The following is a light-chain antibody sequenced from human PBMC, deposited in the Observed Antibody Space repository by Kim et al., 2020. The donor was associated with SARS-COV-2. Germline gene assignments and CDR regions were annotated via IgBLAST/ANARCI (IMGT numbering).Light chain of an antibody. CDR1: QSISSW. CDR3: QQYKSYWT. J-gene: IGKJ1*01. V-gene: IGKV1-5*01. CDR2: DAS. Sequence: SASVGDRVTITCRASQSISSWLAWYQQKPGKAPKLLIYDASILQSGVPSRFSGSGSGTEFTLTISSLQPDDFATYYCQQYKSYWTSGQGTKVDIK.